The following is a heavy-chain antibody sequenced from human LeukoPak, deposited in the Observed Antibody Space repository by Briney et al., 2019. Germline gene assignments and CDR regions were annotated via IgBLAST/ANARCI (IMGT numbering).Heavy chain of an antibody. CDR1: GGSFSGYY. CDR2: INHSGST. V-gene: IGHV4-34*01. J-gene: IGHJ4*02. CDR3: ASGPYYFDY. Sequence: PSETLSLTCAVYGGSFSGYYWSWIRQPPGKGLEWIGEINHSGSTNYNPSLKSRVTISVDTSKNQFSLKLSSVTAEDTAVYYCASGPYYFDYWGQGTLVTVSS.